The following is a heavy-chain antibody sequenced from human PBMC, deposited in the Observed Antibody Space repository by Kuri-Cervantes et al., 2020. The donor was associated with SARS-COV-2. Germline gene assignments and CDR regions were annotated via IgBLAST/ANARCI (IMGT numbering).Heavy chain of an antibody. CDR2: ISSSGGSP. CDR1: GFTFSSYA. Sequence: ETLSLTCAASGFTFSSYAMSWVRQAPGKGLEWVSVISSSGGSPYYADSVKGRFLISRDNSRNFLYQQMNSLRPEDMAVYYCVRHKAAAGIVAPDWGQGTLVTVSS. CDR3: VRHKAAAGIVAPD. J-gene: IGHJ4*02. D-gene: IGHD6-13*01. V-gene: IGHV3-23*01.